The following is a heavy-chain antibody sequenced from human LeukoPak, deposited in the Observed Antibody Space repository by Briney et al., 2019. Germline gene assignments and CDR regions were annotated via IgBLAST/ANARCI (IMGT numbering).Heavy chain of an antibody. V-gene: IGHV4-30-4*01. D-gene: IGHD3-22*01. J-gene: IGHJ4*02. CDR3: ASLARRYYDSSGYYFGY. CDR2: IYYSGST. CDR1: GGSISSGDYY. Sequence: SQTLSLTCIVSGGSISSGDYYWSWIRQPPGKGLEWIGYIYYSGSTYYNPSLKSRVTISVDTSKNQFSLKLSSVTAADTAVYYCASLARRYYDSSGYYFGYWGQGTLVTVSS.